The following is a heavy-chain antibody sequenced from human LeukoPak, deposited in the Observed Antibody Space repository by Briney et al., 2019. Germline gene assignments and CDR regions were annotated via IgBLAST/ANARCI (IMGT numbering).Heavy chain of an antibody. CDR2: IDPNSGGR. V-gene: IGHV1-2*02. J-gene: IGHJ5*02. Sequence: ASVKVSCKPSGYSFYDFYIHWVRQAPGQGLEWMGWIDPNSGGRNYAQKFQGRVTMTRDTSSSTAYVVLSSLTSDDTAVYYCARGGCSGGSCYSSWFDPWGQGTLVSVSS. CDR3: ARGGCSGGSCYSSWFDP. CDR1: GYSFYDFY. D-gene: IGHD2-15*01.